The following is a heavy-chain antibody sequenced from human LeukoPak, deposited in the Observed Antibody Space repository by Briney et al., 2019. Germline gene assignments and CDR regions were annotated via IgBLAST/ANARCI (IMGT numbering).Heavy chain of an antibody. CDR1: GGSISSYY. Sequence: PSETLSLTCTVSGGSISSYYWSWIRQPPGKGLEWIGYIYYSGSTNYNPSLKSRVTISVDTSKNQFSLKLSSVAAADTAVYYCARVIAARLGVDYYYYYMDVWGKGTTVTVSS. V-gene: IGHV4-59*01. CDR2: IYYSGST. CDR3: ARVIAARLGVDYYYYYMDV. D-gene: IGHD6-6*01. J-gene: IGHJ6*03.